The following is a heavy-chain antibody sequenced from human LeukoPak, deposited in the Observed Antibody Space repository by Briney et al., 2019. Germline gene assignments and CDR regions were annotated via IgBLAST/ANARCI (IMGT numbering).Heavy chain of an antibody. CDR2: INHSGST. D-gene: IGHD6-19*01. J-gene: IGHJ4*02. Sequence: SETLSLTCAVYGGSFSGYYWSWIRQPPGKGLEWIGEINHSGSTNYNPSLKSRVTIPVDTSKNQFSLKLSSVTAADTAVYYCARVPAVAGQYYFDYWGQGTLVTVSS. CDR1: GGSFSGYY. V-gene: IGHV4-34*01. CDR3: ARVPAVAGQYYFDY.